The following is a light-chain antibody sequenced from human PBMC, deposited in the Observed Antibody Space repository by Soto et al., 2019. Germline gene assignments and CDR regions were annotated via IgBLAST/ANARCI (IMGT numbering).Light chain of an antibody. Sequence: ALTQPASVSGSPGQSITISCTGTSSDVGSRNLVSWYQQYPGKAPKLIIFEASKRPSGVSNRFSGSKSGSTASLTISGLQAEDEADYYCCSHAGSSNYVFGTGTQLTVL. V-gene: IGLV2-23*01. CDR2: EAS. CDR1: SSDVGSRNL. CDR3: CSHAGSSNYV. J-gene: IGLJ1*01.